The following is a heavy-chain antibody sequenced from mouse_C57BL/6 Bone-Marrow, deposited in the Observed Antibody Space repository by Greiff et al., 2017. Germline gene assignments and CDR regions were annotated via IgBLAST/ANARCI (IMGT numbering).Heavy chain of an antibody. CDR1: GYTFTDYE. CDR2: IDPETGGT. Sequence: QVQLQQSGAELVRPGASVTLSCKASGYTFTDYEMHWVKQTPVHGLEWIGAIDPETGGTASNQKFKGKAILTADTSSITAYMELRSLTSKDSDVYYCTRSGCNDVDWYFDFWGTGTTVTVSS. J-gene: IGHJ1*03. V-gene: IGHV1-15*01. D-gene: IGHD2-1*01. CDR3: TRSGCNDVDWYFDF.